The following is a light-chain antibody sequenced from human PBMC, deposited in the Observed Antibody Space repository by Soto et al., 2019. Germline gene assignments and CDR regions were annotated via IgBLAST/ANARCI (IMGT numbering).Light chain of an antibody. V-gene: IGLV2-11*01. Sequence: QSVLTQPRSVSGSPGQSVTISCTGTSSDVGRYNYVSWYQQHPGKAPKLMIYDVSKRPSGVPDRFSGSKSGNTASLTISGLQAEDEADYYCCSYAGSYIPYVFGTRTKVTVL. CDR2: DVS. J-gene: IGLJ1*01. CDR3: CSYAGSYIPYV. CDR1: SSDVGRYNY.